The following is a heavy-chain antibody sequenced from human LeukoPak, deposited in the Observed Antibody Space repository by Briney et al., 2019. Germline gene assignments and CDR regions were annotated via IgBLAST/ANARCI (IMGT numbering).Heavy chain of an antibody. CDR2: INHSGST. CDR1: GGSFSGYY. Sequence: SETLSLTCAVYGGSFSGYYWSWIRQPPGKGLEWIGEINHSGSTNYNPSLKSRVTISVDTSKNQFSLKLGSVTAADTAVYYCARKATTVTTFYDYWGQGTLVTVSS. D-gene: IGHD4-17*01. V-gene: IGHV4-34*01. J-gene: IGHJ4*02. CDR3: ARKATTVTTFYDY.